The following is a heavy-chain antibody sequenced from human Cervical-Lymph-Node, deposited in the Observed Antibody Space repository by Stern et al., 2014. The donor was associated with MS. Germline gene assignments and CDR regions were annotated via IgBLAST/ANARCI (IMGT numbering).Heavy chain of an antibody. CDR1: GGSFSGTY. CDR2: INHIGST. J-gene: IGHJ5*02. Sequence: QVQLQQWGAGPLKPSETLSLTCAVRGGSFSGTYWSWIRQPQGKGLEWIGEINHIGSTNYNPSLKSRVTLFRQPSRTEFSLRLRSWTAADTAVYYCASAGDGSSQHNWFDAWGQGALVTVSS. CDR3: ASAGDGSSQHNWFDA. V-gene: IGHV4-34*01. D-gene: IGHD6-13*01.